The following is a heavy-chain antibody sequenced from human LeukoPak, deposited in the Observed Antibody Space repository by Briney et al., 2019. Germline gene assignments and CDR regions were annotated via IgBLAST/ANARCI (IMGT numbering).Heavy chain of an antibody. CDR2: IYWDNDK. CDR3: AHIMITYGGVLRDDAFDV. D-gene: IGHD3-16*01. CDR1: GFSLITSGVG. Sequence: SGPTLVNPTQTLTLTCTFSGFSLITSGVGVGWIRQSPGKALEWVAIIYWDNDKRYSPYLRNRLTIAKDTSNNQVVLMTNMDPVDTATYFCAHIMITYGGVLRDDAFDVWGPGTVVTVSP. V-gene: IGHV2-5*02. J-gene: IGHJ3*01.